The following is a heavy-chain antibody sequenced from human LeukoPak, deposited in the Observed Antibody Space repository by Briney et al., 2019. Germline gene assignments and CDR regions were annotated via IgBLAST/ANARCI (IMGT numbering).Heavy chain of an antibody. V-gene: IGHV1-69*05. CDR2: IIPIFGTA. D-gene: IGHD3-10*01. Sequence: GASVKVSCKASGGTFSSYAISWVRQAPGKGLEWMGRIIPIFGTANYAQKFQGRVTITTDESTSTAYMELSSLRSEDTAVYYCARDRYYYGSGSHWFDPWGQGTLVTVSS. CDR3: ARDRYYYGSGSHWFDP. CDR1: GGTFSSYA. J-gene: IGHJ5*02.